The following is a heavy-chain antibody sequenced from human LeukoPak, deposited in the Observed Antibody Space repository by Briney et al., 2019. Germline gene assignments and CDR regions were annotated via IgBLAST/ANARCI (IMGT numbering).Heavy chain of an antibody. J-gene: IGHJ4*02. CDR1: GFSFNRYW. CDR3: ARGGDGSNSLINY. D-gene: IGHD5-24*01. V-gene: IGHV3-74*01. CDR2: INSDGSTT. Sequence: PGGSLRLSCAASGFSFNRYWMHWVRQVPGKGPVWVSRINSDGSTTNYADSVKGRFTISRDNTKSMMYLQMNSLSVEDTAVYCCARGGDGSNSLINYWGQGTLVTVSS.